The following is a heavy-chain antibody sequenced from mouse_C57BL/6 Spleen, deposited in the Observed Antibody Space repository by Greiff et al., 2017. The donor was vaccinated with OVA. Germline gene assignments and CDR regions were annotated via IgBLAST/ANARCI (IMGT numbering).Heavy chain of an antibody. CDR2: ISSGGSYT. CDR1: GFTFSSYG. CDR3: ARQEYGNYVDY. Sequence: DVKLVESGGDLVKPGGSLKLSCAASGFTFSSYGMSWVRQTPDKRLEWVATISSGGSYTYYPDSVKGRFTISRDNAKNTLYLQMSSLKSEDTAMYYCARQEYGNYVDYWGQGTTLTVSS. J-gene: IGHJ2*01. D-gene: IGHD2-10*02. V-gene: IGHV5-6*02.